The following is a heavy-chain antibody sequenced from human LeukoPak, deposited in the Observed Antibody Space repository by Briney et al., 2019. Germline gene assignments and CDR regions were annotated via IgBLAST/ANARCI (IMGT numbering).Heavy chain of an antibody. D-gene: IGHD4-17*01. V-gene: IGHV3-23*01. CDR2: ISGLSGRT. CDR3: AKDFGDFFPPLFDS. CDR1: GFSFSSYG. Sequence: GGTLRLSWATSGFSFSSYGMSWVRQAPGKGLEWVSSISGLSGRTYYADSVKGRVTISRDNSKNALSLQMNSLRAEDTAVYYCAKDFGDFFPPLFDSWGHGTLVTVSS. J-gene: IGHJ4*01.